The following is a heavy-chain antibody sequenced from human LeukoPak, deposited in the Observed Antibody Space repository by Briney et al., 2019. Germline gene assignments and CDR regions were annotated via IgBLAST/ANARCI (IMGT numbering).Heavy chain of an antibody. CDR3: TRGNYYSFTMDV. V-gene: IGHV6-1*01. Sequence: SQTLSLTCVISGDSVSSNSASWNWIRQSPSRGLEWLGRTYYRSRWYNDYAVSVRSRITINPDTSKNQFSLQLNSVTPEDMAVFYCTRGNYYSFTMDVWGQGTTVTVSS. CDR2: TYYRSRWYN. D-gene: IGHD6-13*01. CDR1: GDSVSSNSAS. J-gene: IGHJ6*02.